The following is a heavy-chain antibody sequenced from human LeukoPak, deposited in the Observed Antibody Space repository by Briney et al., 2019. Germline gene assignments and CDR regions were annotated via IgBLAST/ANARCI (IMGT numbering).Heavy chain of an antibody. V-gene: IGHV4-31*03. Sequence: SETLSLTCTVPGGSISSGGYYWSWIRQHPGKGLEWIGYIYYSGSTYYNPSLKSRVTISVDTSKNQFSLKLSSVTAADTAVYYCASNRAIWAGYGMDVWGQGTTVTVSS. D-gene: IGHD3-9*01. CDR3: ASNRAIWAGYGMDV. CDR1: GGSISSGGYY. CDR2: IYYSGST. J-gene: IGHJ6*02.